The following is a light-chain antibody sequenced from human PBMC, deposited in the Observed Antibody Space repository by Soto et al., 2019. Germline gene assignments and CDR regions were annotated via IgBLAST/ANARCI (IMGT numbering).Light chain of an antibody. CDR3: QQSYDTPLT. V-gene: IGKV1-39*01. J-gene: IGKJ4*01. Sequence: DMEMTQSPSSLSASVGDRVTITCRASQSISNYLNWYQHNPWKVPKLLIDAASSFQSGIPTRFSGRGSVTDFTLTINSLQPEDFATYYCQQSYDTPLTFGGGTKMVIK. CDR2: AAS. CDR1: QSISNY.